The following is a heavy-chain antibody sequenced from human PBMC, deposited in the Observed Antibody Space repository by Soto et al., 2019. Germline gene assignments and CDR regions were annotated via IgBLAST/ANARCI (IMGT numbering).Heavy chain of an antibody. CDR2: ILYDGSNK. CDR1: GFTFSSYG. CDR3: AKGGMVRGIGDAFDI. V-gene: IGHV3-30*18. Sequence: QVQLVESGGGVVQPGRSLRLSCAASGFTFSSYGMHWVRQAPGKGLEWVAVILYDGSNKYYADNVKGRVTISRENSKNTLYLQMNSRRAEETAVSYCAKGGMVRGIGDAFDIWGQGKMVTVSS. J-gene: IGHJ3*02. D-gene: IGHD3-10*01.